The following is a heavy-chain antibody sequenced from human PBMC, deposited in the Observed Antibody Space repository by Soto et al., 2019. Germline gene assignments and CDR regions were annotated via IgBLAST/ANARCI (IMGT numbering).Heavy chain of an antibody. J-gene: IGHJ6*02. Sequence: PSETLSLTCAVSGYSISSGYSWGWIRQPPGKGLELIGSVSHSGSTYYNPSFRSRVIVSVDTSKNQFSLKLSSVTAADTAVYYCARVPGGRDYHNCAYPYYCGVDVLGQGTTVTVSS. D-gene: IGHD4-4*01. CDR3: ARVPGGRDYHNCAYPYYCGVDV. V-gene: IGHV4-38-2*01. CDR1: GYSISSGYS. CDR2: VSHSGST.